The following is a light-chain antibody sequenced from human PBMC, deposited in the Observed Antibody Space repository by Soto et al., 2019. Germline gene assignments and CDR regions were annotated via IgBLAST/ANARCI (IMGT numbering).Light chain of an antibody. Sequence: QSALTQPASVSGSPGQSITISCTGTSSDVGRYNRVSWYQKYPGKAPRLLIYEDVKRPSGVFNRCSGSKSDNTASLRISGVEAEDEAEYYCFSYAGGSSWVFGGVTKVTVL. CDR2: EDV. V-gene: IGLV2-23*01. CDR1: SSDVGRYNR. J-gene: IGLJ3*02. CDR3: FSYAGGSSWV.